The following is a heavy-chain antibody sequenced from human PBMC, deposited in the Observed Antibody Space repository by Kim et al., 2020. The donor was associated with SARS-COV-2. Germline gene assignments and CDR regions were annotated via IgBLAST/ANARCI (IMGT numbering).Heavy chain of an antibody. Sequence: GGSLRLSCVASGFIFNNYWMSWVRQAPGKGLEWVANMKPDGNEKYYVDSVKGRFTISRDNAKNSVYLQMNNLRSEDTAVYYCTRGWVPSYWGQGTLVTVSS. V-gene: IGHV3-7*01. CDR3: TRGWVPSY. D-gene: IGHD1-26*01. CDR1: GFIFNNYW. CDR2: MKPDGNEK. J-gene: IGHJ4*02.